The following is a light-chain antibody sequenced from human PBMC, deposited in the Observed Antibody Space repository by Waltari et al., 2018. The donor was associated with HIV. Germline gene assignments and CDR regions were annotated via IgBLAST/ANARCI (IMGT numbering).Light chain of an antibody. Sequence: EVVMTQSPATLSVSPGERASPACRASQSGSRNLSWYQQKPGQPPRLLIYAASTRASGVPVRISGTGSGTEFTLTISSLQSEDFAVYYCQQYDDWPRTFGQGTRVEIK. J-gene: IGKJ1*01. CDR2: AAS. CDR3: QQYDDWPRT. CDR1: QSGSRN. V-gene: IGKV3-15*01.